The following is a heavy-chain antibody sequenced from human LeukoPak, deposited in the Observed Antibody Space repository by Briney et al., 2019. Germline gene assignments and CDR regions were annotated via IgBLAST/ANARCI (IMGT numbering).Heavy chain of an antibody. D-gene: IGHD1-26*01. J-gene: IGHJ4*02. CDR3: ATDPTLGAPDYFDY. CDR2: TTTDGNLK. V-gene: IGHV3-30*04. CDR1: GLTFSNSI. Sequence: GRSLILSCSASGLTFSNSIIPWVPQAPAKGLEWVAVTTTDGNLKIYTVSVKGRFNISRDNSKNTLYLQMNSLRVDDRAVYYCATDPTLGAPDYFDYWGQGTLVTVSS.